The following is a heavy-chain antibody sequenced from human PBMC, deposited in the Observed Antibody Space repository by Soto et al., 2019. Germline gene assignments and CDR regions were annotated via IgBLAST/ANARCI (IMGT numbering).Heavy chain of an antibody. Sequence: QVQLVQSGPQVKKPGSSVKVSCTASGGTFGRYTISWVRQAPGQGLEWMGGILPDLGNTNVAQRFQDRLRLSANKSTSTAYLGRSNLLDADTAVYYCAPVSVVLTGTHANFAKWGQRILVNVSA. CDR3: APVSVVLTGTHANFAK. D-gene: IGHD2-8*02. CDR2: ILPDLGNT. J-gene: IGHJ4*02. CDR1: GGTFGRYT. V-gene: IGHV1-69*02.